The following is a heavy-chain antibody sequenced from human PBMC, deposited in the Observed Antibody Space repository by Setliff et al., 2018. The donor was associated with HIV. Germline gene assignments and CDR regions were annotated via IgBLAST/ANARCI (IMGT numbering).Heavy chain of an antibody. V-gene: IGHV3-74*01. CDR3: TRDGLLWFGEFFSN. D-gene: IGHD3-10*01. CDR2: INSDGSDT. Sequence: GGSLRLSCAASGFTFSSYWMHWVRQAPGKGLVWVARINSDGSDTSYADSVKGRFTMSRDNAKNTLYLQMNSLRAEDTGIYYCTRDGLLWFGEFFSNWGQGTLVTVSS. CDR1: GFTFSSYW. J-gene: IGHJ4*02.